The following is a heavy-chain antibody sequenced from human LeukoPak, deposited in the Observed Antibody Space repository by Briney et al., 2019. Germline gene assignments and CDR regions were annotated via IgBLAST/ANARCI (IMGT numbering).Heavy chain of an antibody. D-gene: IGHD3-9*01. Sequence: PGGSLRLSCAASGFTFDDYAMHWVRQAPGKGLEWVSGISWNSGSIGYADSVKGRCTISRDNAKNSLYLQMNSLRAEDTALYYCAKSADYDILTGFDYWGQGTLVTVSS. V-gene: IGHV3-9*01. CDR1: GFTFDDYA. J-gene: IGHJ4*02. CDR3: AKSADYDILTGFDY. CDR2: ISWNSGSI.